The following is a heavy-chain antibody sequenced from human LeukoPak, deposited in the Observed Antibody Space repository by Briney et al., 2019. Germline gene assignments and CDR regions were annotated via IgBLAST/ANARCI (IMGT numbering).Heavy chain of an antibody. V-gene: IGHV4-38-2*02. D-gene: IGHD2-15*01. Sequence: PSETLSLTCTVSGYSISSGYYWGWIRQPPGKGLEWIGSIYHSGSTYYNPSLKSRVTISVDTSKNQFSLKLSSVTAADTAVYYCARVVVPGWFDPWGQGTLVTVSS. CDR3: ARVVVPGWFDP. CDR1: GYSISSGYY. J-gene: IGHJ5*02. CDR2: IYHSGST.